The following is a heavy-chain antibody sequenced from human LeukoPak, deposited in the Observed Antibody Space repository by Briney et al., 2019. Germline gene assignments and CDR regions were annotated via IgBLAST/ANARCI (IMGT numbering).Heavy chain of an antibody. CDR3: AKSNGRGVVNFDY. V-gene: IGHV3-23*01. Sequence: GGSLRLSCAASGFTFSDYAMSWVRQAPGKGLEWVSGISISGGTTYYTDSVKGRITISRDNSKNTLYLQINSLRAEDTALYYCAKSNGRGVVNFDYWGQGTLVTVSS. CDR1: GFTFSDYA. J-gene: IGHJ4*02. CDR2: ISISGGTT. D-gene: IGHD2-15*01.